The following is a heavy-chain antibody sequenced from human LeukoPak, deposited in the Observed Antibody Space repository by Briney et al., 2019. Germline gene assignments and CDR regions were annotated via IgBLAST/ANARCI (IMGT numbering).Heavy chain of an antibody. CDR1: GFTFSDYA. CDR3: ARGGSYTSSPTLDY. V-gene: IGHV3-30*04. Sequence: GGSLRLSCAASGFTFSDYAMHWVRQAPGKGLEWVAVTSYDGRYKYYGDSVKGRFTISRDNSKNTLYLQMNSLRAEDTAVYYCARGGSYTSSPTLDYWGQGTLVTVSS. CDR2: TSYDGRYK. J-gene: IGHJ4*02. D-gene: IGHD6-13*01.